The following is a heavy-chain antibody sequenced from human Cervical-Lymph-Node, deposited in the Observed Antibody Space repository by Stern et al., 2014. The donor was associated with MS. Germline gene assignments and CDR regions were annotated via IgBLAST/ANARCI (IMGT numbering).Heavy chain of an antibody. D-gene: IGHD4-17*01. Sequence: DQLVESGGGVVQPGRSLRLSCAASGFTFSSYGMHWVRQAPGKGLEWVAVISYDGSNKYYAGSVEGRFPISRDNSKNALYLQTNSLRAEDPAVYYCANPRRRSTVTTRLDDAFDIWGQGTMVTVSS. CDR3: ANPRRRSTVTTRLDDAFDI. CDR2: ISYDGSNK. CDR1: GFTFSSYG. V-gene: IGHV3-30*18. J-gene: IGHJ3*02.